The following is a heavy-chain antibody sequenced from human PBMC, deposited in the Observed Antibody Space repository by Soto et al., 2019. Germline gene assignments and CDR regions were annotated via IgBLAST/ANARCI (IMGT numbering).Heavy chain of an antibody. CDR3: AARQDYSIFKEDY. CDR1: GGSISSSSYY. CDR2: IYYSGST. J-gene: IGHJ4*02. D-gene: IGHD4-4*01. Sequence: PSETLSLTCTVSGGSISSSSYYWGWIRQPPGKGLEWIGSIYYSGSTYYNPSLKSRVTISVDTSKNQFSLKLSSVTAADTAVYYCAARQDYSIFKEDYWGQGTLVTVSS. V-gene: IGHV4-39*01.